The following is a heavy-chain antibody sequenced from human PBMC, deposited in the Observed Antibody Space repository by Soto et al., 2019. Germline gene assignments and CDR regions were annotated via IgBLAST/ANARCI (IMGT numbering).Heavy chain of an antibody. Sequence: HPGGSLRLSCAASGFTFSSYGMHWVRQAPGKGLEWVAVIRYDGSNKYYADSVKGRFTISRDNSKNTLYLQMNSLRAEDTAVYYCASEAGFGIAAAGFDYWGQGTLVTVSS. V-gene: IGHV3-33*01. J-gene: IGHJ4*02. D-gene: IGHD6-13*01. CDR1: GFTFSSYG. CDR2: IRYDGSNK. CDR3: ASEAGFGIAAAGFDY.